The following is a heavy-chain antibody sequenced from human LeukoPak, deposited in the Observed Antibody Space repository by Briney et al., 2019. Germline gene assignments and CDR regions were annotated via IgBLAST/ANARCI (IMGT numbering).Heavy chain of an antibody. CDR3: ARRTGWLDP. CDR2: IYDTGRS. V-gene: IGHV4-30-2*01. Sequence: SETLSLTCTVSGASINRGGYSWTWLRQQPGKGLEWIGGIYDTGRSHYNPSLQSRVTISADIAKNHFSLRLKNVTAADTAIYYCARRTGWLDPWGQGTLVTVSS. J-gene: IGHJ5*02. CDR1: GASINRGGYS.